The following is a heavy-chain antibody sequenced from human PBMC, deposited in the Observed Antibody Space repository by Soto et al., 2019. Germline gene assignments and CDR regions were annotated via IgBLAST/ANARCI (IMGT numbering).Heavy chain of an antibody. Sequence: PSETLSLTCTVSGGSISSGGYYWSWIRQHPGKGLEWIGYIYYSGSTYYKPSLKSRVTISVDTSKNQFSLKLSSVTAADTAVYYCASESYGGEFDYWGQGTLVTVSS. CDR2: IYYSGST. CDR3: ASESYGGEFDY. D-gene: IGHD4-17*01. J-gene: IGHJ4*02. V-gene: IGHV4-31*03. CDR1: GGSISSGGYY.